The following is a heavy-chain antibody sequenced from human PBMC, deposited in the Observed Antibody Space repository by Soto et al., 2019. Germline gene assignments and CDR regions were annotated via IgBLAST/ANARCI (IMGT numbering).Heavy chain of an antibody. V-gene: IGHV4-34*01. CDR1: GGSFSNYY. Sequence: QVQLQQWGAGLLKPSETLSLTCAVYGGSFSNYYWSWIRQPPGKGLEWIGEINHSGSTNYNPSLTRRGTISGDTATNQFSLQLSSGTAADTAVDYCARVALYCSRTSCYSYYYYYGRDVGGQGTTVTVSS. CDR3: ARVALYCSRTSCYSYYYYYGRDV. J-gene: IGHJ6*02. D-gene: IGHD2-2*01. CDR2: INHSGST.